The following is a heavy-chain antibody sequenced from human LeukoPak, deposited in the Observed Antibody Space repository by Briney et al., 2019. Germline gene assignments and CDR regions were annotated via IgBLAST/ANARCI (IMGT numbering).Heavy chain of an antibody. J-gene: IGHJ4*02. CDR3: ASTHSGTYYGFDY. CDR1: GFTFSSYSMN. CDR2: IYYTGST. V-gene: IGHV4-59*05. D-gene: IGHD1-26*01. Sequence: TGGSLRLSCAASGFTFSSYSMNWVRQAPGKGLEWIGSIYYTGSTYYNPSLKSRVTISVDTSKNQLSLKLSSVTAADTAVYYCASTHSGTYYGFDYWGQGTLVTVSS.